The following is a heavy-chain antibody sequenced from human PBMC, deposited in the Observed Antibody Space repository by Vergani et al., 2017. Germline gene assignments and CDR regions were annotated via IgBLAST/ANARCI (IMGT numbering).Heavy chain of an antibody. Sequence: QVQLQESGPGLVKPSETLSLTCTVSGGSISSYYWSWIRQPAGKGLEWIGRIYTSGSTNYNPSLKSRVTMSVDTSKNQFSLKLSSVTAADTAVYYCARRTHDYGDYENPNDAFDIWGQGTMVTVSS. CDR1: GGSISSYY. V-gene: IGHV4-4*07. D-gene: IGHD4-17*01. CDR3: ARRTHDYGDYENPNDAFDI. CDR2: IYTSGST. J-gene: IGHJ3*02.